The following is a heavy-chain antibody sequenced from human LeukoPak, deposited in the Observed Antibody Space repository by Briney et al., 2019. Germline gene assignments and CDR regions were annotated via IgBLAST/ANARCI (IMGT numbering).Heavy chain of an antibody. CDR1: GYTFTSYA. CDR2: INAGNGNT. V-gene: IGHV1-3*01. Sequence: ASVKVSCKASGYTFTSYAMHWVRQAPGQRLEWMGWINAGNGNTKYSQKFQGRVTITRDTSASTAYMELSSLRSEGTAVYYCARDQGKEGFDPWGQGTLVTVSS. D-gene: IGHD3-10*01. J-gene: IGHJ5*02. CDR3: ARDQGKEGFDP.